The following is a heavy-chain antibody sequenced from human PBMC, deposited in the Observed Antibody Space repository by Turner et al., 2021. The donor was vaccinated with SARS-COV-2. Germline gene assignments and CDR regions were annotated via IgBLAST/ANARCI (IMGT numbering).Heavy chain of an antibody. J-gene: IGHJ4*02. CDR3: AKDRTIVVVPVTIFDY. Sequence: QVQMVESGGGAVQPGRSLRRSCAASGFIFSSYGMHWVRQAPGKGLELVAVISYDGSNKYYADSVKGRFTISSDNSKNTLYLQMSSLRAEDTAVYYCAKDRTIVVVPVTIFDYWGQGTLVTVSS. CDR1: GFIFSSYG. V-gene: IGHV3-30*18. D-gene: IGHD2-2*01. CDR2: ISYDGSNK.